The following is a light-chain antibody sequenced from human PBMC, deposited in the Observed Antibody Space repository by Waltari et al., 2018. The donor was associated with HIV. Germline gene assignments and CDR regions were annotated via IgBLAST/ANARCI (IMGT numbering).Light chain of an antibody. Sequence: DIVMFQSPDSLTVSLGERATINCKSSQSILYSANNKNYLTWYQQKPGQPPKLLIYWASTRESGVPDRFSGSGSGTDFTLTISSLQAEDVAVYYCQQYYSTPWTFGQGTKVEIK. CDR2: WAS. CDR1: QSILYSANNKNY. V-gene: IGKV4-1*01. J-gene: IGKJ1*01. CDR3: QQYYSTPWT.